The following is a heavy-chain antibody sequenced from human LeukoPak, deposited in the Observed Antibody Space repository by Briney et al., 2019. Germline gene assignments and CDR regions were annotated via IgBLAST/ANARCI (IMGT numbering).Heavy chain of an antibody. V-gene: IGHV3-23*01. Sequence: GGSLRLSCAASGLTFSSYAMSWVRQAPGKGLEWVSAISGSGGSTYYADSVKGRFTISRDNSKNTLYLQMNSLRAEDTAVYYCAKAWGYYYDSSGYWKDWGQGTLVTVSS. J-gene: IGHJ4*02. CDR2: ISGSGGST. CDR1: GLTFSSYA. CDR3: AKAWGYYYDSSGYWKD. D-gene: IGHD3-22*01.